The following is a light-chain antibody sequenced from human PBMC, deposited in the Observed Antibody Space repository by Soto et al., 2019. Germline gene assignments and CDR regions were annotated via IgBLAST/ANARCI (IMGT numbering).Light chain of an antibody. CDR3: QQYNSYPLT. Sequence: DIQMTQSPSTLSVSVGDRVTITCRASQSISRLLAWYQQKPGRAPTLLISKASTLESGVPSRFSGSGSGTEFTLTISSLQPDDFATYYCQQYNSYPLTFGQGTRLEIK. CDR2: KAS. J-gene: IGKJ5*01. V-gene: IGKV1-5*03. CDR1: QSISRL.